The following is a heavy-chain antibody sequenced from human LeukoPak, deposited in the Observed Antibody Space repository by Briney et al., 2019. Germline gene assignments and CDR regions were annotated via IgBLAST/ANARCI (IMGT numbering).Heavy chain of an antibody. CDR3: ARVGYYESSGYYEY. V-gene: IGHV1-18*01. Sequence: ASVTVSCTASGYTFTSYGISWVRQAPGQGLEWMGWISAYNGNTNYAQKLQGRVTMTTDTSTSTAYMELRSLRSDDTAVYYCARVGYYESSGYYEYWGQGTLVTVSS. D-gene: IGHD3-22*01. CDR1: GYTFTSYG. CDR2: ISAYNGNT. J-gene: IGHJ4*02.